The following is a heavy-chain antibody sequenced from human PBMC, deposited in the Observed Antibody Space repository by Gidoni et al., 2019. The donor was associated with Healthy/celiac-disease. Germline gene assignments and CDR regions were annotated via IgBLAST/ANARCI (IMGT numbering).Heavy chain of an antibody. D-gene: IGHD1-1*01. V-gene: IGHV4-30-4*01. CDR1: GGSISSGDYY. CDR3: ARDSIPKGGTTGIDY. J-gene: IGHJ4*02. CDR2: IYYSGST. Sequence: QVQLQESGPGLVKPSQTLSLTCTVSGGSISSGDYYWRWIRQPPGKGLEWIGYIYYSGSTYYNPSLKSRVTISVDTSKNQFSLKLSSVTAADTAVYYCARDSIPKGGTTGIDYWGQGTLVTVSS.